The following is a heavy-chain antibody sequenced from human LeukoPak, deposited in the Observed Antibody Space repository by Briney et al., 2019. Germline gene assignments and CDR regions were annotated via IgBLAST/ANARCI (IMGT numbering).Heavy chain of an antibody. CDR1: GGSFSGYY. J-gene: IGHJ5*02. D-gene: IGHD4-17*01. CDR3: ARDDYGALNWFDP. Sequence: SETLSLTCAVYGGSFSGYYWGWVRQPPGKALEWIGNIFYSGSTYCSPSLKSRVTISVDTSKNQFSLKLSSVTAADTAVYYCARDDYGALNWFDPWGQGTLVTVSS. V-gene: IGHV4-34*12. CDR2: IFYSGST.